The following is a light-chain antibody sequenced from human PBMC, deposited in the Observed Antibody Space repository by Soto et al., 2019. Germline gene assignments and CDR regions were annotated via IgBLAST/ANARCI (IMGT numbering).Light chain of an antibody. CDR2: GVS. Sequence: EIVLTQSPGTLSLSPGERVTLSCRASQRVSSDRFLAWYQQRPGQAPRLLIYGVSSRATGVPDRFRGSGSGTDFTHTISRLEPEDFVVYYGHQYGSSPFTFGPGTRVNIK. V-gene: IGKV3-20*01. J-gene: IGKJ3*01. CDR3: HQYGSSPFT. CDR1: QRVSSDRF.